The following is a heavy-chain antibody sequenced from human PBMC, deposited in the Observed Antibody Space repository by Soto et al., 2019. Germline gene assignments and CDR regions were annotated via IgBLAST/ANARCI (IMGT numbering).Heavy chain of an antibody. CDR3: AKVDTAMVTYSGFQPFYYGMDV. Sequence: GGSLRLSCAASGFTFSSHAMSWVRQAPGKGLEWVSAISGSGGSTYYADSVKGRFTISRDNSKNTLYLQMNSLRAEDTAVYYCAKVDTAMVTYSGFQPFYYGMDVWGQGTTVTVSS. CDR1: GFTFSSHA. J-gene: IGHJ6*02. CDR2: ISGSGGST. V-gene: IGHV3-23*01. D-gene: IGHD5-18*01.